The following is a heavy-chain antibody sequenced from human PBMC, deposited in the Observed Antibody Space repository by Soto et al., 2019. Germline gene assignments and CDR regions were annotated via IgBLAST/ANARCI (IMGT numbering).Heavy chain of an antibody. CDR3: ARDNDWAFDY. CDR1: GFTVTSFA. CDR2: INRETTII. Sequence: EVHLVESGGGLEQPGGSLRLSCVASGFTVTSFAMNRVRQAPGKGLEWVSHINRETTIIDYADSVKGRFTISRDNAKNSLYLQMSSLRVEDTAVYYCARDNDWAFDYWGQGTLVSVSS. J-gene: IGHJ4*02. D-gene: IGHD3-16*01. V-gene: IGHV3-48*01.